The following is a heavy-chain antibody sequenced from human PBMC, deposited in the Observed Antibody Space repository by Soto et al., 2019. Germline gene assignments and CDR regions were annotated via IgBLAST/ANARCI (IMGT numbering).Heavy chain of an antibody. CDR3: ARNVGYGMDV. CDR2: ISYDGSNK. Sequence: VQLVESGGGVVQPGRSLRLSCAASGFTFSSYAMHWVRQAPGKGLEWVAVISYDGSNKYYADSVKGRFTISRDNSKNTLYLQMNSLRAEDTAVYYCARNVGYGMDVWGQGTTVTVSS. D-gene: IGHD1-26*01. CDR1: GFTFSSYA. V-gene: IGHV3-30-3*01. J-gene: IGHJ6*02.